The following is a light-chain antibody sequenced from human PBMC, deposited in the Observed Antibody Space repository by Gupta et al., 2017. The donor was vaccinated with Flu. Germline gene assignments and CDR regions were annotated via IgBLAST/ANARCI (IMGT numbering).Light chain of an antibody. J-gene: IGKJ3*01. CDR1: QSLLNSNGYNY. CDR2: LGS. Sequence: VTPGEPASISCRSSQSLLNSNGYNYLDWELQKPGQSPQLLIYLGSNRASGVPDGFSGSGSGTDFTLKISRVEAEDVGVYYCMQAIQTPFTFGPGTKVDIK. CDR3: MQAIQTPFT. V-gene: IGKV2-28*01.